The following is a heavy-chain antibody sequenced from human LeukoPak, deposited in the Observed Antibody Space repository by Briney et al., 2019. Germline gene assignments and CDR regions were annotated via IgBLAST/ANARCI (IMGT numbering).Heavy chain of an antibody. Sequence: SETLSLTCAVYGGSFSGYYWSWIRQPPGKGLEWIGEINHSGSSNYNPSLKSRVTISVATSKNQFSLKPSSVTAADTAVYYCARGYYLSGWGQGTMVTVSS. CDR3: ARGYYLSG. D-gene: IGHD3-10*01. V-gene: IGHV4-34*01. CDR2: INHSGSS. CDR1: GGSFSGYY. J-gene: IGHJ3*01.